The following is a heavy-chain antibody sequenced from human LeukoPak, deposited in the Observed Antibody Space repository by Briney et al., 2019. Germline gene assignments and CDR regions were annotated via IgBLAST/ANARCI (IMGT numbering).Heavy chain of an antibody. J-gene: IGHJ4*02. D-gene: IGHD3-22*01. V-gene: IGHV1-46*01. CDR2: INPSGGST. CDR3: ARNYDDDSSGYYLGY. CDR1: GYTFTGYY. Sequence: GASVKVSCKASGYTFTGYYMHWVRQAPRQGLEWMGIINPSGGSTSYAQKFQGRVTMTRDTSTSTVYMELSSLRSEDTAVYYCARNYDDDSSGYYLGYWGQGTLVTVSS.